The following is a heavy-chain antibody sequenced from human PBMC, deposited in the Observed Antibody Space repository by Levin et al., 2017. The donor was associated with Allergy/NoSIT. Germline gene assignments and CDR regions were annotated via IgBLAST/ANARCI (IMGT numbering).Heavy chain of an antibody. CDR2: IYWDDDK. Sequence: SGPTLVKPTQTLTLTCTFSGFSLSTSGVGVGWIRQPPGKALEWLALIYWDDDKRYSPSLKSRLTITKDTSKNQVVLTMTNMDPVDTATYYCAHRSAWVAGTFFDYWGQGTLVTVSS. J-gene: IGHJ4*02. CDR1: GFSLSTSGVG. V-gene: IGHV2-5*02. CDR3: AHRSAWVAGTFFDY. D-gene: IGHD6-19*01.